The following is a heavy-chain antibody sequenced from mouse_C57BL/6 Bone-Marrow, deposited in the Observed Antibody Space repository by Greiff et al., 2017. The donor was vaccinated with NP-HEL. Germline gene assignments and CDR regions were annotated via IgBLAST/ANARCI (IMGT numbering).Heavy chain of an antibody. J-gene: IGHJ4*01. CDR3: ARDADYLYAMDY. CDR2: SRNKANDYTT. D-gene: IGHD2-4*01. CDR1: GFTFSDFY. Sequence: EVQLVESGGGLVQSGRSLRLSCATSGFTFSDFYMEWVRQAPGKGLEWIAASRNKANDYTTEYSASVKGRFIVSRDTSQSILYLQMNALRAEDTAIYYCARDADYLYAMDYWGQGTSVTVSS. V-gene: IGHV7-1*01.